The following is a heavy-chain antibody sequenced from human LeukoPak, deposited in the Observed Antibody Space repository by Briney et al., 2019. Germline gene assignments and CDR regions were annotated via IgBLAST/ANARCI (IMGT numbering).Heavy chain of an antibody. CDR1: GGTFSSYA. V-gene: IGHV1-69*05. CDR2: IIPIFGTG. Sequence: ASVKVSCTASGGTFSSYAISWVRQAPGQGLEWMGGIIPIFGTGNYAQEVKGRVTITTDESTSTAYMELSSLRSEDTAVYYCATPKGYCSSTSCPSEYFQPWGQGTLATVSS. CDR3: ATPKGYCSSTSCPSEYFQP. D-gene: IGHD2-2*01. J-gene: IGHJ1*01.